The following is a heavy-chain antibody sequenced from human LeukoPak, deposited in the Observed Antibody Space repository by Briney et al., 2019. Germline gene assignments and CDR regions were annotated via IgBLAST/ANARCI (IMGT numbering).Heavy chain of an antibody. D-gene: IGHD5-18*01. CDR2: IYTSGST. V-gene: IGHV4-4*07. CDR3: ARSTAMVPLDY. Sequence: AETLSLTYTVSGGSISSYYWSWIRQPAGKGLEWIGRIYTSGSTNYNPSLKSRVTISVDKSKNQFSLKLSSVTAADTAAYYCARSTAMVPLDYWGQGTLVTLSS. CDR1: GGSISSYY. J-gene: IGHJ4*02.